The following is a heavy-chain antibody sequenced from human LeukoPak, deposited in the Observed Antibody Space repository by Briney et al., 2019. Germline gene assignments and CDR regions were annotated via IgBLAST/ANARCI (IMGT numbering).Heavy chain of an antibody. Sequence: ASVKVSCKASRYTFTSYDINWVRQATGQGLEWMGWMNPNSGNTGYAQKFQGRVTMTRNSSITTAYMEMSSLGSEDTAVYYCARTESSGYYYNGMDVWGQGTTVTVSS. V-gene: IGHV1-8*01. CDR1: RYTFTSYD. J-gene: IGHJ6*02. CDR2: MNPNSGNT. CDR3: ARTESSGYYYNGMDV. D-gene: IGHD6-13*01.